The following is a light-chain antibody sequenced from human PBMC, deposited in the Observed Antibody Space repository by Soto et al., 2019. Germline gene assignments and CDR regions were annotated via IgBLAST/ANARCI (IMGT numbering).Light chain of an antibody. CDR3: ATWDDSLNGV. V-gene: IGLV1-44*01. CDR1: SSNIGTHT. CDR2: SNN. Sequence: QSVLTQPPSASGTPGQRVTISRSGSSSNIGTHTVNWYQQLPGTAPKLVIYSNNQRPSGVPDRFSGSKSGTSASLTISWLRSEDEADYYCATWDDSLNGVFGGGTKLTVL. J-gene: IGLJ2*01.